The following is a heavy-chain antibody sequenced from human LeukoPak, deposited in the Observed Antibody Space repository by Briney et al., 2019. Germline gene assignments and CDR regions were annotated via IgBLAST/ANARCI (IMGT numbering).Heavy chain of an antibody. D-gene: IGHD6-19*01. Sequence: GGSLRLSCAASGFTFSSYSMNWVRQAPGKGLEYVSAISSNGGSTYYANSVKGRFTISRDNSKNTLYLQMGSLRAEDMAVYYCARAYSSGWYGDYWGQGTLVTVSS. CDR3: ARAYSSGWYGDY. J-gene: IGHJ4*02. CDR1: GFTFSSYS. V-gene: IGHV3-64*01. CDR2: ISSNGGST.